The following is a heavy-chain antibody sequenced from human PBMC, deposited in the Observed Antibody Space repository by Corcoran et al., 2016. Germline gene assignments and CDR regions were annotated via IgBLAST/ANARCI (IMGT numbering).Heavy chain of an antibody. J-gene: IGHJ6*02. CDR3: ASRLVVVPAARADYYYGMDV. CDR2: IIPIFGTA. V-gene: IGHV1-69*01. Sequence: QVQLVQSGAEVKKPGSSVKVSCKASGGTFSSYAISWVRQAPGQGLEWMGGIIPIFGTANYAQKFQGRVTITADESTSTAYMELSSLRSEDKAVYYCASRLVVVPAARADYYYGMDVWGQGTTVTVSS. D-gene: IGHD2-2*01. CDR1: GGTFSSYA.